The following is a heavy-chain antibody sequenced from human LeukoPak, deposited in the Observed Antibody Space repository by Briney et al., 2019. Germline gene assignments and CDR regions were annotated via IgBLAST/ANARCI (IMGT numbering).Heavy chain of an antibody. D-gene: IGHD6-13*01. CDR2: ISYDGSNK. CDR1: GFTFSSYA. V-gene: IGHV3-30-3*01. Sequence: PGGSLRLSCAASGFTFSSYAMHWVRQAPGKGLEWVAVISYDGSNKYYADSVKGRFTISRDNSKNTLYLQMNSLRAEDTAVYYCAREGTQLTHYYYYGMDVWGQGTTVTVSS. CDR3: AREGTQLTHYYYYGMDV. J-gene: IGHJ6*02.